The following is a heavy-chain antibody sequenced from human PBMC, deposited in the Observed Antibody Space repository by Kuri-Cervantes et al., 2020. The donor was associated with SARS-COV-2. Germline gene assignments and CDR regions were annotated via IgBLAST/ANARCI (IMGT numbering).Heavy chain of an antibody. D-gene: IGHD2-2*01. CDR1: GGTFSSYA. CDR3: ARPYCTSSTCYDGTFDS. J-gene: IGHJ4*02. CDR2: IIPLFGTT. V-gene: IGHV1-69*06. Sequence: SVKVSCKASGGTFSSYAVTWVRQAPGRGFEWMGRIIPLFGTTIYAEKFRGRVTITADKSTNTAYMELSSLRSEDTAVYYCARPYCTSSTCYDGTFDSWGQGSRVTV.